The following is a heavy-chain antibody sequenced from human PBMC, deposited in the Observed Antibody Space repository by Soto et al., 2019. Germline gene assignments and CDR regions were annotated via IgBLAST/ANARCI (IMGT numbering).Heavy chain of an antibody. J-gene: IGHJ4*02. Sequence: GASVKVSCKASGYTFTSYAMHWVRQAPGQRLEWMGWINAGNGNTKYSQKFQGRVTITRDTSASTAYMELSSLRSEDTAVYYCARDQGGRPYSSGLDYWGQGTLVTVSS. D-gene: IGHD6-19*01. V-gene: IGHV1-3*01. CDR3: ARDQGGRPYSSGLDY. CDR2: INAGNGNT. CDR1: GYTFTSYA.